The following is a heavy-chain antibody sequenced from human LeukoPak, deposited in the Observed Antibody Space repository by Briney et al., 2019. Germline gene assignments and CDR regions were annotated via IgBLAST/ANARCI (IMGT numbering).Heavy chain of an antibody. CDR3: ARRPSGSFFDY. CDR2: IYYSGST. J-gene: IGHJ4*02. D-gene: IGHD1-26*01. Sequence: SSETLSLTCTVSGCTISSYYWSWIRQPPGKGLEWIGYIYYSGSTNYNPSLKGRVTISIDTSKNQFSLKLSSVTAADTAVYYCARRPSGSFFDYWGQGTLVTVSS. V-gene: IGHV4-59*01. CDR1: GCTISSYY.